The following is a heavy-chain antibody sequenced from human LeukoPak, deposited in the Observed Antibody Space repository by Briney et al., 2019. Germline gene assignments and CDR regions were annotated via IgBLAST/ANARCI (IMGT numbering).Heavy chain of an antibody. J-gene: IGHJ5*02. CDR1: GYTFTRYY. D-gene: IGHD6-6*01. CDR2: INPSGGRI. Sequence: ASVKVSCKASGYTFTRYYMHWVRQAPGQGLEWMAVINPSGGRISYAQKFQGRVTMTRDMSTSTVYMELSSLRSEDTAVYYCARDGYSSSSFDPWGQGTLVTVSS. CDR3: ARDGYSSSSFDP. V-gene: IGHV1-46*01.